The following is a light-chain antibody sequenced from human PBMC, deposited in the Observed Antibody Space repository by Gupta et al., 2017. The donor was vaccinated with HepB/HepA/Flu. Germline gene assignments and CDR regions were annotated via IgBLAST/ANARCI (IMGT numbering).Light chain of an antibody. CDR3: QQYYSTPHT. V-gene: IGKV4-1*01. CDR1: QSVLYSSRNKNY. J-gene: IGKJ2*01. CDR2: WAS. Sequence: DIVMTQSPESLAVSLGARAAINCKSSQSVLYSSRNKNYLTWYQQRPGQPPKLPIYWASTRESGVPDRFSGSGSGTDFTLTISSLQAEDVAVYYCQQYYSTPHTFGQGTKLEIK.